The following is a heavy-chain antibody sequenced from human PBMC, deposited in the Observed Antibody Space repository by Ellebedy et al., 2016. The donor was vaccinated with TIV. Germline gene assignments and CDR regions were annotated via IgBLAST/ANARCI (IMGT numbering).Heavy chain of an antibody. D-gene: IGHD6-13*01. CDR2: ISSGSTYI. CDR1: GFFFSDYC. CDR3: AAAAGAGDDAFDI. Sequence: GESLKISXSASGFFFSDYCMNWVRQAPGKGLEWVSSISSGSTYIFYADSVKGRFTISRDNAKNSLYLQMNSLRAEDTAVYYCAAAAGAGDDAFDIWGQGTMVTVSS. J-gene: IGHJ3*02. V-gene: IGHV3-21*01.